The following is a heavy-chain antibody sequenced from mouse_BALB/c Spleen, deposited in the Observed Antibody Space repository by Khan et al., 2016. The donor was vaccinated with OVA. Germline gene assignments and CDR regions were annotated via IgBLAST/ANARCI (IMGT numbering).Heavy chain of an antibody. CDR1: GYTFTDYT. V-gene: IGHV1-4*01. CDR3: ARYYYGYTYGFAY. Sequence: QVQLKGSGAELARPGASVKMSCKASGYTFTDYTMHWVKQRPGQGLEWIGYIDPSSDYTNYNQKFKDMATLTADKSSSAAYMQLNSLTSEDSAVYYGARYYYGYTYGFAYWGQGTLVTVSA. D-gene: IGHD1-1*01. J-gene: IGHJ3*01. CDR2: IDPSSDYT.